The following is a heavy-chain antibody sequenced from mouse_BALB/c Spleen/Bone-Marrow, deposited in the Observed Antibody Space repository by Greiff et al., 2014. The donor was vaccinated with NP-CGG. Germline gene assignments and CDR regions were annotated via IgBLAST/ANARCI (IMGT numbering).Heavy chain of an antibody. CDR3: LRGYGYGAIDY. CDR2: ISSGSITL. D-gene: IGHD1-2*01. J-gene: IGHJ4*01. V-gene: IGHV5-17*02. Sequence: EVQVEESGGGLVKPGGSRKLSCAASGFTFSSFAMNWVRQAPEKGLEWVAYISSGSITLYYADTVKGRFTISRDNHKNTQFLQMTSLRSENTAIYYCLRGYGYGAIDYWGQGTSVTVSS. CDR1: GFTFSSFA.